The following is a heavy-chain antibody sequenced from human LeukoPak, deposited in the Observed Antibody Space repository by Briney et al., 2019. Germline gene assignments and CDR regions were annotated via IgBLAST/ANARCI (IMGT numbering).Heavy chain of an antibody. CDR3: ARLRGYSGYEADY. CDR2: INHSGST. D-gene: IGHD5-12*01. Sequence: SETLSLTCAVYGGSFSGYYWSWIRQPPGKGLEWIGEINHSGSTNYNPSLTSRVTISVDTSKNQFSLKLSSVTAADTAVYYCARLRGYSGYEADYWGQGTLVTVSS. V-gene: IGHV4-34*01. J-gene: IGHJ4*02. CDR1: GGSFSGYY.